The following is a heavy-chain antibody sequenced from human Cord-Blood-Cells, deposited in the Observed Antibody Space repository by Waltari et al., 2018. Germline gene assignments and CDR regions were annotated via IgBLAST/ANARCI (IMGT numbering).Heavy chain of an antibody. J-gene: IGHJ4*02. D-gene: IGHD6-13*01. Sequence: EVQLVESGGGLVHAGGSLRLRCAAAGFTFSSYWMRWVCQAPGKGLEWVANIKQDGSEKYYVDSVKGRFTISRDNAKNSLYLQMNSLRAEDTAVYYCARSAPLAAAGDYWGQGTMVTVSS. CDR1: GFTFSSYW. V-gene: IGHV3-7*01. CDR3: ARSAPLAAAGDY. CDR2: IKQDGSEK.